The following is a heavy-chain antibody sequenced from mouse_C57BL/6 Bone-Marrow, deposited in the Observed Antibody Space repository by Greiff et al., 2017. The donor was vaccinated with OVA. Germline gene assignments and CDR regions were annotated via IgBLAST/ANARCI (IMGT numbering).Heavy chain of an antibody. CDR2: IHPNSGST. CDR1: GYTFTSYW. V-gene: IGHV1-64*01. D-gene: IGHD1-3*01. CDR3: AREGVYPWFAY. J-gene: IGHJ3*01. Sequence: QVQLQRPGAELVKPGASVKLSCKASGYTFTSYWMHWVKQRPGQGLEWIGMIHPNSGSTNYNEKFKSKATLTVDKSSSTAYMQLSSLTSEDSAVYYCAREGVYPWFAYWGQGTLVTVSA.